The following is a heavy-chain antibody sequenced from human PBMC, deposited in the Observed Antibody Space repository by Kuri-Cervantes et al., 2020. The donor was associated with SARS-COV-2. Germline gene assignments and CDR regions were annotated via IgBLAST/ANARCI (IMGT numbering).Heavy chain of an antibody. V-gene: IGHV4-34*01. Sequence: GSLRLSCAVYGGSFSGYYWSWIRQSPGKGLEWIGEINHSGSTNYNPPLKSRVTISLETSKNQFSLNLSSVTAADTAIYYCVRAAAGIYYFDYWGQGTLVTVSS. CDR3: VRAAAGIYYFDY. CDR2: INHSGST. J-gene: IGHJ4*02. CDR1: GGSFSGYY. D-gene: IGHD6-13*01.